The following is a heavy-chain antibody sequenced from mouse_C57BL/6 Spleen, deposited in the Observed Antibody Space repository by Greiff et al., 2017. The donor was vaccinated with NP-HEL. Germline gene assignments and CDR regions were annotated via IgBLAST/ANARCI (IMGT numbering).Heavy chain of an antibody. CDR3: ARSSGTGPDY. CDR1: GYTFTSYW. CDR2: IDPSDSET. J-gene: IGHJ2*01. V-gene: IGHV1-52*01. D-gene: IGHD3-2*02. Sequence: QVQLQQPGAELVRPGSSVKLSCKASGYTFTSYWMHWVKQRPIQGLEWIGNIDPSDSETHYNQKFKDKATLTVDKSSSTAYMQLSSLTSEDSAVYYCARSSGTGPDYWGQGTTLTVSS.